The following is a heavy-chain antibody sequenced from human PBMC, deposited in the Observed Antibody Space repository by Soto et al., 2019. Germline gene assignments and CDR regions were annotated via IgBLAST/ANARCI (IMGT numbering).Heavy chain of an antibody. V-gene: IGHV3-11*05. CDR1: GFTFSDYY. D-gene: IGHD3-22*01. Sequence: PGGSLRLSCAASGFTFSDYYMSWIRQAPGKGLEWVSYISSSSSYTNYADSVKGRFTISRDNSKNTLYLQMNSLRAEDTAVYYCAKDTNYDSSGYDRWGQGTLVTVSS. CDR3: AKDTNYDSSGYDR. CDR2: ISSSSSYT. J-gene: IGHJ4*02.